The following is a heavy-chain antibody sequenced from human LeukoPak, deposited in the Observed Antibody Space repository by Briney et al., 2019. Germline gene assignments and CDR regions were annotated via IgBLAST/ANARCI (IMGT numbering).Heavy chain of an antibody. V-gene: IGHV4-34*01. D-gene: IGHD6-13*01. J-gene: IGHJ4*02. Sequence: SETPSLTCGVRGGSFSDYYWSWIRQPPGKGLEWTGEINHSGSTKYNPSLKSRVTISVDTSKNQFSLTLSSVTAADTAVYYCARVGAYSSSWYRFYYFDYWGQGTLVTVSS. CDR3: ARVGAYSSSWYRFYYFDY. CDR2: INHSGST. CDR1: GGSFSDYY.